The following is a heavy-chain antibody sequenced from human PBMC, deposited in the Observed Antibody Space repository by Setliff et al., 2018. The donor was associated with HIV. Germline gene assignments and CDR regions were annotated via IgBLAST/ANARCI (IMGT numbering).Heavy chain of an antibody. Sequence: SVKVSCKASGDTFSSYAISWVRQAPGQGLEWMGRIIPTFGSPNYAQKFQGRVTITADKSTSTAYMELSSLRSEDTAVYYCARDVYYYFYMDVWGKGTTVTVSS. V-gene: IGHV1-69*06. J-gene: IGHJ6*03. CDR3: ARDVYYYFYMDV. CDR1: GDTFSSYA. CDR2: IIPTFGSP.